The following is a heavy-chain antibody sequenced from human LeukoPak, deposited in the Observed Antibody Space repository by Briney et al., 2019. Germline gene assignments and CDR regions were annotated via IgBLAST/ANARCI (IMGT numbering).Heavy chain of an antibody. V-gene: IGHV3-23*01. CDR3: AKDHSGAYYDFWSGKFDY. D-gene: IGHD3-3*01. Sequence: SGGSLRLSCAASGFTFSSYAMSWVRQAPGKGLEWVSAISGSGGSTYYADSVKGRFTISRDNSKNTLYLQMNSLRAEDTAVYYCAKDHSGAYYDFWSGKFDYWGQGTLVTVSS. CDR1: GFTFSSYA. CDR2: ISGSGGST. J-gene: IGHJ4*02.